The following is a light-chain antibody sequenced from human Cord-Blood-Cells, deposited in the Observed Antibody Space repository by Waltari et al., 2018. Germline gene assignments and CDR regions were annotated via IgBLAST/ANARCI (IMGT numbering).Light chain of an antibody. CDR3: SSYTSSSTWV. J-gene: IGLJ3*02. V-gene: IGLV2-14*03. CDR1: SIDVGGYNY. CDR2: DVS. Sequence: QSALTQPASGSGSPGQSITFSCTGPSIDVGGYNYVSWYQQHPGKAPKLMIYDVSNRPSGVSNRFSGSKSGNTASLTISGLQAEDEADYYCSSYTSSSTWVFGGGTKLTVL.